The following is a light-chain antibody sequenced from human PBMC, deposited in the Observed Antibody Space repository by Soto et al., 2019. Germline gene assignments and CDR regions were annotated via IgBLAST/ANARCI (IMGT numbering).Light chain of an antibody. CDR1: SSDVGGYNY. CDR3: CSYGGSYTYV. CDR2: DVY. V-gene: IGLV2-11*01. J-gene: IGLJ1*01. Sequence: QSALTQPRSVSGSPGQSVTISCTGTSSDVGGYNYVSWYQQHPGKAPKPMIYDVYKRPSGVPDRFSGSKSYTTASLTISGLQAEDEADYYCCSYGGSYTYVFGTGTKVTVL.